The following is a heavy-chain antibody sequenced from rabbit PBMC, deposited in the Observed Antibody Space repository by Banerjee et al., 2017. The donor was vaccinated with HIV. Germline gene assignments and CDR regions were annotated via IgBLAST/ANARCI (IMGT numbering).Heavy chain of an antibody. CDR3: ARTGAGGYLYGMDL. D-gene: IGHD1-1*01. J-gene: IGHJ6*01. CDR2: IYAGSSGST. CDR1: GFDFSSNA. V-gene: IGHV1S40*01. Sequence: QSLEESGGDLVKPGASLTLTCKASGFDFSSNAMCWVRQAPGKGLEWIACIYAGSSGSTYYASWAKGRFTISKTSSTTVTLQMTSLTAADTATYFCARTGAGGYLYGMDLWGPGTLVTVS.